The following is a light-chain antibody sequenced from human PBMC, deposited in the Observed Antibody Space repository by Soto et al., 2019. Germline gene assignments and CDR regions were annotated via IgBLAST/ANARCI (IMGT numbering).Light chain of an antibody. CDR1: QTVSRMY. Sequence: TLSFSPGERATLSCRASQTVSRMYLSWFQQKPGQAPRLLIYGTSTRGTGILVRFSGSGSWTDYTLTIIILEAEDVIVDYCTHPTRWPIPFGQG. CDR2: GTS. J-gene: IGKJ5*01. CDR3: THPTRWPIP. V-gene: IGKV3D-7*01.